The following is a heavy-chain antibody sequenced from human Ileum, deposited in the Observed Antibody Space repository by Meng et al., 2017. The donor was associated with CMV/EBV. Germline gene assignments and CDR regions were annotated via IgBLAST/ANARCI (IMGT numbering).Heavy chain of an antibody. Sequence: LQETGPGLVSPLGPLSLPGRVFGGPRRRSSYPWGWARQPPGKGRGWIGSMSYSGDTNYNPSLNSRFTMSIDTSKNQFSLSLTSVTAADTAVYYCATFGGGWDLPWGQGTLVTVSS. CDR3: ATFGGGWDLP. J-gene: IGHJ5*02. CDR1: GGPRRRSSYP. D-gene: IGHD3-16*01. V-gene: IGHV4-39*07. CDR2: MSYSGDT.